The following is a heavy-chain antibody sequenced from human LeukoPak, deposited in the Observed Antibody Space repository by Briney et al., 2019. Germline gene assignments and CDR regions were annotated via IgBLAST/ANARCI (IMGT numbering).Heavy chain of an antibody. J-gene: IGHJ4*02. D-gene: IGHD6-13*01. CDR2: ISYDGSNK. Sequence: GRSLRLSCAASGFTFSSYGMHWVRQAPGKGLEWVAVISYDGSNKYYADSVKGRFTISRDNSKNTLYLQMNSLRAEDTAVYYCAKDSTPPNLSSSWYDPHYFDYWGQGTLVTVSS. CDR1: GFTFSSYG. V-gene: IGHV3-30*18. CDR3: AKDSTPPNLSSSWYDPHYFDY.